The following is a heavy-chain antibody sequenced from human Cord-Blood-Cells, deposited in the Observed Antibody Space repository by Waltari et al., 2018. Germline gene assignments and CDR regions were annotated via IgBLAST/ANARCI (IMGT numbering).Heavy chain of an antibody. Sequence: EVQLVQSGAEVKKPGESLTISCKGSGYSFTSYWIGWVRQMPGHGLEWMGINCPGDSETRYSPSFQGQVTISSDKSISTAYLQWSSLKASDTAMYYCARHVGDSSSWYYYYGMDVWGQGTTVTVSS. D-gene: IGHD6-13*01. V-gene: IGHV5-51*01. J-gene: IGHJ6*02. CDR2: NCPGDSET. CDR1: GYSFTSYW. CDR3: ARHVGDSSSWYYYYGMDV.